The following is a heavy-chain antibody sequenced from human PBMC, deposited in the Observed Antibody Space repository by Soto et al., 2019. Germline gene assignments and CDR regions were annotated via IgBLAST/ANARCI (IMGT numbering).Heavy chain of an antibody. CDR1: AGSISSGGYY. D-gene: IGHD2-21*01. V-gene: IGHV4-31*03. CDR2: IYYSGST. Sequence: SETLSLTCTVAAGSISSGGYYWSWSRQHPRKVLEWNGYIYYSGSTYYNPSLKSRVTISVDTSKNHFSLKLSSVTAAYTAVYYCARAVMEYYGMEVWRQRTTGAV. J-gene: IGHJ6*02. CDR3: ARAVMEYYGMEV.